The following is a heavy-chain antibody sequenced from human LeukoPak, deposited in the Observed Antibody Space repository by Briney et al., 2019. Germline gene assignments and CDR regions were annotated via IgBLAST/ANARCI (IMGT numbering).Heavy chain of an antibody. V-gene: IGHV1-8*02. J-gene: IGHJ4*02. CDR1: GYPFSDYD. CDR2: MNPYSGNT. D-gene: IGHD6-13*01. CDR3: ARFSSAIPAVRLDY. Sequence: ASVRVSCKASGYPFSDYDINWVRQATGQGLEWMGWMNPYSGNTGYSQKFKGRVTMTRDTSITTAYMELSSLTSEDTAVYYCARFSSAIPAVRLDYWGQGTLVTVFS.